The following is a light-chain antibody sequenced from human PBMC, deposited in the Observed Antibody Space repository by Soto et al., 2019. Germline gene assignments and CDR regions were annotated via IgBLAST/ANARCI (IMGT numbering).Light chain of an antibody. CDR1: QDIKSY. Sequence: DIQMTQSPSSLSASVGDRVTITCQASQDIKSYLNWYQQRPGKPPRLIIYDGSTLGAGVLSRFSRSGSWTSFSLTISSLLPEDIATYYCQQFASLSLFAFGPGTKVHI. J-gene: IGKJ3*01. V-gene: IGKV1-33*01. CDR3: QQFASLSLFA. CDR2: DGS.